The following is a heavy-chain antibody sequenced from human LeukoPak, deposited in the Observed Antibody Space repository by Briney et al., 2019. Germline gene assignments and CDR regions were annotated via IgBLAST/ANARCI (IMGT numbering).Heavy chain of an antibody. J-gene: IGHJ4*02. V-gene: IGHV4-61*02. CDR1: GGSINSGTYY. CDR2: MYTSGST. Sequence: SQTLSLTCTVSGGSINSGTYYWSWIRQPAGKGLEWIGRMYTSGSTNYNPSLESRVTISVDTSKNQFSLKLSSVTAADTAVYYCARGEKGSSSGPINYWGQGTLVTVSS. CDR3: ARGEKGSSSGPINY. D-gene: IGHD6-6*01.